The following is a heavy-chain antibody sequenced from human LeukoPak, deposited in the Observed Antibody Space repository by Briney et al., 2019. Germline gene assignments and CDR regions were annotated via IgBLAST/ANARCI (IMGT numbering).Heavy chain of an antibody. CDR3: ARGLGTWLY. CDR2: INHSGST. V-gene: IGHV4-34*01. D-gene: IGHD7-27*01. CDR1: GGSFSGYY. Sequence: PSDTLSLTCAVYGGSFSGYYWSWIRQPPGKGLEWIGEINHSGSTNYNPSLKSRVTISVDTSKNQFSLKLISVTAADTAVYYCARGLGTWLYWGQGTLVTVSS. J-gene: IGHJ4*02.